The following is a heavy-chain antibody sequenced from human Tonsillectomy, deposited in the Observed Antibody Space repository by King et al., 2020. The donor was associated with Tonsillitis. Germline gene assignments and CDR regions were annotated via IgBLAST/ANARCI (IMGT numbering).Heavy chain of an antibody. V-gene: IGHV3-48*01. CDR1: GFTFSGYS. J-gene: IGHJ4*02. D-gene: IGHD3-22*01. CDR2: ISTSSSTM. CDR3: ARGFQNYYDYSDYWF. Sequence: VQLVESGGGLVQPGGSLRLSCAASGFTFSGYSMNWVRQAPGKGLEWISYISTSSSTMYYADSVKGRFTISRDNTQNSLYLQMNSLRADDTAVYYCARGFQNYYDYSDYWFGGRGARVSVSS.